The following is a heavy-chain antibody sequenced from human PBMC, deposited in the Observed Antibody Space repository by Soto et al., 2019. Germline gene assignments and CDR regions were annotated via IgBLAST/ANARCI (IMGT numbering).Heavy chain of an antibody. CDR3: ARAHYYGSGINWFDP. Sequence: PSETLSLTCTVSCGSISSYYWSWIRQPPGKGLEWIGYIYYSGSTNYNPSLKSRVTISVDTSKNQFSLKLSSVTAADTAVYYCARAHYYGSGINWFDPWGQGTLVTVSS. CDR2: IYYSGST. CDR1: CGSISSYY. V-gene: IGHV4-59*01. J-gene: IGHJ5*02. D-gene: IGHD3-10*01.